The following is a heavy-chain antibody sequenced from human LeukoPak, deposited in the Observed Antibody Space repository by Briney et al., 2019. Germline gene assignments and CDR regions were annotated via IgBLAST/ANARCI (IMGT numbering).Heavy chain of an antibody. D-gene: IGHD6-13*01. V-gene: IGHV1-8*01. Sequence: ASVKVSCKASGYTFTSYDINWVRQATGQGLEWMGWMNPNSGNTGYAQKFQGRVTMTRNTSISTAYMEPSSLRSEDTAVYYCARVMDSSSWYEGRYFDYWGQGTLVTVSS. CDR1: GYTFTSYD. J-gene: IGHJ4*02. CDR2: MNPNSGNT. CDR3: ARVMDSSSWYEGRYFDY.